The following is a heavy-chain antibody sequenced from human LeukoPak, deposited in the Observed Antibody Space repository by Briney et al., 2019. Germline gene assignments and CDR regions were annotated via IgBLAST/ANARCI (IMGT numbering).Heavy chain of an antibody. D-gene: IGHD4-17*01. CDR3: ARRAVTTVDY. CDR2: IYHSGST. J-gene: IGHJ4*02. V-gene: IGHV4-38-2*01. CDR1: GYSTSSGYY. Sequence: SETLSLTCAVSGYSTSSGYYWGWIRQPPGKGLEWIGSIYHSGSTYYNPSLKSRVTISVDTSKNQFSLKLSSVTAADTAVYYCARRAVTTVDYWGQGTLVTVSS.